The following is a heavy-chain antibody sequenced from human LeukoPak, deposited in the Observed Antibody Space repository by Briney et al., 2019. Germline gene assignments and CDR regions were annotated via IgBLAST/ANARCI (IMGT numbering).Heavy chain of an antibody. CDR1: GSTFSSYA. V-gene: IGHV3-23*01. D-gene: IGHD6-13*01. Sequence: GGSLRLSCAASGSTFSSYAMSWVRQAPGKGLEWVSGMSGTTGSTSYADSVKGRFAISRDSSKSTLYLQMNSLRAEDTALYYCAKRGNGQQLGMFQDWGQGTLVTVSS. J-gene: IGHJ1*01. CDR2: MSGTTGST. CDR3: AKRGNGQQLGMFQD.